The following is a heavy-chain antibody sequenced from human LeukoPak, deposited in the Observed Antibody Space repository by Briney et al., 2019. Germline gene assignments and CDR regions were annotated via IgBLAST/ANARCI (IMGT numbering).Heavy chain of an antibody. J-gene: IGHJ4*02. V-gene: IGHV1-8*03. CDR2: MNPNSGNT. CDR3: ARDSTIAAALDY. Sequence: GASVKVSCKASGYTFTSYDINWVRQATGQGLEWMGWMNPNSGNTGYAQKFQGRVTITRNTSISTAYMELSSLRSEDTAVYYCARDSTIAAALDYWGQGTLVTVSS. D-gene: IGHD6-13*01. CDR1: GYTFTSYD.